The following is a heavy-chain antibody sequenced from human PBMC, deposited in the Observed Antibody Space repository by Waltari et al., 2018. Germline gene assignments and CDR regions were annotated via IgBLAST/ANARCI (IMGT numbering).Heavy chain of an antibody. J-gene: IGHJ4*02. V-gene: IGHV4-34*01. CDR1: GGSFSGYY. CDR3: ARGSRVPAAPLGGVDY. D-gene: IGHD2-2*01. CDR2: INHRGST. Sequence: QVQLQQWGAGLLKPSETLSLTCAVYGGSFSGYYWSWIAKPPGKGLEWIGEINHRGSTNYNPSLKSRVTISVDTSKNQFSLKLSSVTAADTAVYYCARGSRVPAAPLGGVDYWGQGTLVTVSS.